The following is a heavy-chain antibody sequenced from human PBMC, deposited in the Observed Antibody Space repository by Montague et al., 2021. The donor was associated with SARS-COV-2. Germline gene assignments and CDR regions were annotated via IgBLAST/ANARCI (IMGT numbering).Heavy chain of an antibody. D-gene: IGHD1-14*01. CDR3: AKSFSGTRNWFDI. CDR1: GFIFTNYG. J-gene: IGHJ5*02. V-gene: IGHV3-23*01. Sequence: SLRLSCAASGFIFTNYGMNWVRRAPGKGLESVAGISGFGGGTYYSDSVKGRFTISRATSNSTLFLQMDGLRAEDTAIYYCAKSFSGTRNWFDIWGQGTRVTVSS. CDR2: ISGFGGGT.